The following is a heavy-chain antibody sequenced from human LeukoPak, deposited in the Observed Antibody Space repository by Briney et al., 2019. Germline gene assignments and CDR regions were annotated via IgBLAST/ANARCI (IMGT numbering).Heavy chain of an antibody. Sequence: GESLKISCKGSGYSFTSYWIGWVRQMPGKGLDWMGIINPRDSDTRYSPSFQGQVTISADRSISTAYLQWSSLKASDTAKYYCARKDDSGQWLVFGFDIWGQGTMVIVSS. CDR2: INPRDSDT. V-gene: IGHV5-51*01. J-gene: IGHJ3*02. D-gene: IGHD6-19*01. CDR1: GYSFTSYW. CDR3: ARKDDSGQWLVFGFDI.